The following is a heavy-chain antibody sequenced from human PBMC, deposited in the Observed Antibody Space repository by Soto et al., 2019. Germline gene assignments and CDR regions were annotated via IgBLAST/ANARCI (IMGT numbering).Heavy chain of an antibody. CDR1: GFTFSTYS. Sequence: GGSLRLSCAASGFTFSTYSMNWVHQAPGKGLEWVSGISSSSSYTSYARSLKGRFTISRDNAENSLYLQMNSLRDEDTAVYYCARGDYGDSSDYYYYSYMDVWGKGTTVTVSS. CDR3: ARGDYGDSSDYYYYSYMDV. V-gene: IGHV3-21*01. J-gene: IGHJ6*03. CDR2: ISSSSSYT. D-gene: IGHD4-17*01.